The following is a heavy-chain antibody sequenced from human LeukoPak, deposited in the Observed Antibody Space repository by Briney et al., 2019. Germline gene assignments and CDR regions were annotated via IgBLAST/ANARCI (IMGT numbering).Heavy chain of an antibody. D-gene: IGHD3-22*01. CDR3: AKYYYDSSGYYFFDY. V-gene: IGHV4-31*03. CDR2: IYYSGST. J-gene: IGHJ4*02. Sequence: SQTLSLTCTVSGGSISSGGYYWSWIRQHPGKGLEWIGYIYYSGSTYYNPSPKSRVTISVDTSKNQFSLKLSSVTAADTAVYYCAKYYYDSSGYYFFDYWGQGTLVTVSS. CDR1: GGSISSGGYY.